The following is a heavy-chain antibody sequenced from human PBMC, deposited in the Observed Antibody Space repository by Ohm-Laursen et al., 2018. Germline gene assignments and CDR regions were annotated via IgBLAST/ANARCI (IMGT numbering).Heavy chain of an antibody. CDR3: ARGQDGYKQGDY. CDR1: GGSLSGNY. Sequence: GTLSLTCAVYGGSLSGNYWNWIRQPPGKGLEWIGEINHSGSTNYNPSLKSRVTISVDTSKSQFSLKLSSVTAADTAVYYCARGQDGYKQGDYWGQGTLVTVSS. J-gene: IGHJ4*02. CDR2: INHSGST. D-gene: IGHD5-24*01. V-gene: IGHV4-34*01.